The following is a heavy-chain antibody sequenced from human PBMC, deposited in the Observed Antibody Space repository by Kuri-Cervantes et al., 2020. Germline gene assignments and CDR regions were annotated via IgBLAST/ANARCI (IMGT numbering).Heavy chain of an antibody. CDR2: ISYDGSKT. J-gene: IGHJ2*01. CDR1: GFTFSSYA. CDR3: ANFEWATIRYFDL. D-gene: IGHD5-24*01. V-gene: IGHV3-30*01. Sequence: GGSLRLSCAASGFTFSSYAMHWVRQAPGKGLEWVAVISYDGSKTYYADSVKDRFSLFRDNSKNTLYLQMNSLRAEDTAAYYCANFEWATIRYFDLWGRGTLVTVSS.